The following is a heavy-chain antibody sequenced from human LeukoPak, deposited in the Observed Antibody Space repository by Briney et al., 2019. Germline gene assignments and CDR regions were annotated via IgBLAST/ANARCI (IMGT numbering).Heavy chain of an antibody. CDR1: GFTFSSYA. CDR2: ISSNGGST. Sequence: PGGSLRLSCAASGFTFSSYAMHWVRQALGKGLEYVSAISSNGGSTYYANSVKGRFTISRDNSKNTLYLQMGSLRAEDMAVYYCARGGLLWFGESIDYWGQGSLVSVSS. J-gene: IGHJ4*02. CDR3: ARGGLLWFGESIDY. D-gene: IGHD3-10*01. V-gene: IGHV3-64*01.